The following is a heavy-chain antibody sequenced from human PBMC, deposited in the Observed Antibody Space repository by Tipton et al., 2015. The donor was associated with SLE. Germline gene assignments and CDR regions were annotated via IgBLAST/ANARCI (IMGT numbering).Heavy chain of an antibody. CDR3: ATPYYDFWSDYYNPDY. V-gene: IGHV3-23*01. CDR2: ISGSGGST. J-gene: IGHJ4*02. D-gene: IGHD3-3*01. CDR1: GFTFSSYA. Sequence: GSLRLSCAASGFTFSSYAMSWVRQAPGKGLEWVSAISGSGGSTYYADSVKGRFTISRDNSKNTLYLQMNSLRAEDTAVYYCATPYYDFWSDYYNPDYWGQGTLVTVSS.